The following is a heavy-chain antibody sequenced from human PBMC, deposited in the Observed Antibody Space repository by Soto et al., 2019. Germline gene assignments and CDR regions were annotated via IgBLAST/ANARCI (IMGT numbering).Heavy chain of an antibody. Sequence: EVQLVESGGGLVQPGGSLKRSCAASGFTFSDSGMHWVRQASGKGLEWVGRMRSKANGYATAYAASVKGRFTVSRDDSKNTVYLQMNSLKIEDTAVYYCARSTGTGTDYWGQGTLVTVSS. V-gene: IGHV3-73*02. CDR2: MRSKANGYAT. CDR1: GFTFSDSG. D-gene: IGHD1-1*01. CDR3: ARSTGTGTDY. J-gene: IGHJ4*02.